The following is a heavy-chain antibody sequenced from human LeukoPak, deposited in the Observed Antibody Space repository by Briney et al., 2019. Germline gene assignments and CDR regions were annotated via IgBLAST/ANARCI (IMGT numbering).Heavy chain of an antibody. Sequence: SGGSLRLSCAASGFTFDDYAMHWVRQAPGKGLEWVSGIGWNSGSIGYADSVKGRFTISRDNAKNSLYLQMNSLRAEDTALYYCAKDIVPYYYDSSGAGAFDIWGQGTMVTVSS. V-gene: IGHV3-9*01. CDR2: IGWNSGSI. CDR3: AKDIVPYYYDSSGAGAFDI. CDR1: GFTFDDYA. J-gene: IGHJ3*02. D-gene: IGHD3-22*01.